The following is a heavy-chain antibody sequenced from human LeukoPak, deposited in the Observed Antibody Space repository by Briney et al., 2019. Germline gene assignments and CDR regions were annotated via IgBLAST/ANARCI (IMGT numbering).Heavy chain of an antibody. CDR1: GFTFSSYS. D-gene: IGHD3-10*01. J-gene: IGHJ6*02. CDR2: ISSSSSYI. Sequence: PGGSLRLSCAASGFTFSSYSMNWVRQAPGKGLEWVSSISSSSSYIYYADSVKGRFTFSRDNSKNTLYLQMNSLRPEDTALYYCAKAVWFGEFDYYFFGLDVWGQGTTVTVSS. V-gene: IGHV3-21*04. CDR3: AKAVWFGEFDYYFFGLDV.